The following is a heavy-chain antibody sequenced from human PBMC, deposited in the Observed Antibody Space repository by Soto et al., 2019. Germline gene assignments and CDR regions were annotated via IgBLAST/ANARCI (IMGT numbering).Heavy chain of an antibody. Sequence: QVQLVQSGAEVKKPGSSVKVSCKASGGTFSSYTISWVRQAPGQGLEWMGRIIPILGIANYAQKFQGRVTITADKSTSSAYMELSSLISEDTAVYYCARGGYSLLYYFDYWGKGTLVTVSS. CDR2: IIPILGIA. J-gene: IGHJ4*02. V-gene: IGHV1-69*02. CDR3: ARGGYSLLYYFDY. D-gene: IGHD6-13*01. CDR1: GGTFSSYT.